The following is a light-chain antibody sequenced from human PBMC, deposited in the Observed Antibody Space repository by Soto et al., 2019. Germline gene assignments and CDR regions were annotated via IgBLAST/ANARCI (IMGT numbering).Light chain of an antibody. J-gene: IGKJ5*01. Sequence: DILLTQSPDSLCVSLGERATINCKSSHSTFYSPDKKSSLAWYQQKPGQAPRLLIYDASNRATGIPARFSGSGSGTDFTLTISSLEPEDFAVYYCQQRDNWPPITFGQGTRLEIK. CDR1: HSTFYSPDKKSS. CDR3: QQRDNWPPIT. V-gene: IGKV3-11*01. CDR2: DAS.